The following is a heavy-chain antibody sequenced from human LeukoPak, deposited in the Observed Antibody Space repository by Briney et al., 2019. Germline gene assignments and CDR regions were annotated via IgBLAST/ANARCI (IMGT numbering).Heavy chain of an antibody. D-gene: IGHD6-13*01. CDR1: GYTFTGYY. J-gene: IGHJ5*02. Sequence: ASVKVSCKASGYTFTGYYIHWVRQAPGQGLEWMGWINPKSGGANYAQTFQGRVTMTRDTSISTAYMELSRRRSVDTAVYYCAREDFCSSGNCFGPWGQGTLVTVSS. CDR3: AREDFCSSGNCFGP. CDR2: INPKSGGA. V-gene: IGHV1-2*02.